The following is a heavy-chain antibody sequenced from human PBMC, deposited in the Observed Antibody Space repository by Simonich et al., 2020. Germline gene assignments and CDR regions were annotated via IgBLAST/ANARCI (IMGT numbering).Heavy chain of an antibody. CDR3: SRSSDLLNWNDGPYY. V-gene: IGHV1-2*02. J-gene: IGHJ4*02. Sequence: QVQLVQSGAEVKKPGASVKVSCKASGYTFTGYYMHWVRQAPGQGLEWMGWINPTSGGTNYAQKFQGRASKTRYTSISTAYMELSRLRSDDTAVYYCSRSSDLLNWNDGPYYWGQGTLVTVSS. CDR2: INPTSGGT. CDR1: GYTFTGYY. D-gene: IGHD1-1*01.